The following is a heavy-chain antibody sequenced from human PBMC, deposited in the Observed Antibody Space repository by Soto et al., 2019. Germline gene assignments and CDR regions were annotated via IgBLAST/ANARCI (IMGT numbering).Heavy chain of an antibody. CDR1: GFTFSSYA. CDR2: ISGSGGST. J-gene: IGHJ6*02. Sequence: PGRSLRLSCAASGFTFSSYAMSWVRQAPGKRLEWVSAISGSGGSTYYADSVKGRFTISRDNSKNTLYLQMNSLRAEDTAVYYCAKTSLYAFWSGPSTRYYGMDVWGQGTTVTVSS. D-gene: IGHD3-3*01. V-gene: IGHV3-23*01. CDR3: AKTSLYAFWSGPSTRYYGMDV.